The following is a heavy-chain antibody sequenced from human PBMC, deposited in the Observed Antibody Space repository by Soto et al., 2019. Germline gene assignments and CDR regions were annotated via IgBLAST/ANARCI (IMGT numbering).Heavy chain of an antibody. D-gene: IGHD1-26*01. Sequence: ASVKVSCKASGFSFSDYFMHWVRQAPGQGLEWMGIINPSGDSRNYAQKFQGRVTITRDTSTSTVYMDLSSLRPEDTAIYYCTKSQGPVGTVTRYTVPYSSFYFDLWGQGAQVTVSS. J-gene: IGHJ4*02. CDR1: GFSFSDYF. V-gene: IGHV1-46*01. CDR3: TKSQGPVGTVTRYTVPYSSFYFDL. CDR2: INPSGDSR.